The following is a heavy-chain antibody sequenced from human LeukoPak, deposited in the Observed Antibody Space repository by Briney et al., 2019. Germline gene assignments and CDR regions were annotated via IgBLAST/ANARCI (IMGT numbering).Heavy chain of an antibody. CDR2: ISGSGGST. V-gene: IGHV3-23*01. CDR3: AKVRSRTLGVGATSLDY. D-gene: IGHD1-26*01. CDR1: GFTFSSYA. Sequence: GGSLRLSCAASGFTFSSYAMSWVRQAPGKGLEWVSAISGSGGSTYYADSVKGRFTISRDNSKNTLYLQMNSLRAEDTAVYYCAKVRSRTLGVGATSLDYWGQGTLVTVSS. J-gene: IGHJ4*02.